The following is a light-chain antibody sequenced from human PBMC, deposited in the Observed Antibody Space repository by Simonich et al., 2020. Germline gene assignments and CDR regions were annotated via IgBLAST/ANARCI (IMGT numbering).Light chain of an antibody. J-gene: IGKJ1*01. CDR3: LQHNSYPQT. V-gene: IGKV1-17*03. Sequence: DIQMTQSPYAMSASVGDRVPITCRASQCISNYLAWFQQKPGKVPNRLIYAAYSWQSGVPSRCSGSGSGTEFTLTISSLQPEDFATYYCLQHNSYPQTFGQGTKVEIK. CDR1: QCISNY. CDR2: AAY.